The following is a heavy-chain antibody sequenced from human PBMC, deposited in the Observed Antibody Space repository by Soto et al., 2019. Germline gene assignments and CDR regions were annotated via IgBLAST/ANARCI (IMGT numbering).Heavy chain of an antibody. CDR3: ARGGLITMVRGVIEFYYYYGMDV. Sequence: ASVKVSCKASGYTFNSYGISWVRQAPGQGLEWMGWISAYNGNTNYAQKLQGRVTMTTDTSTSTAYMELRSLRSDDTAVYYCARGGLITMVRGVIEFYYYYGMDVWGQ. CDR1: GYTFNSYG. D-gene: IGHD3-10*01. V-gene: IGHV1-18*01. CDR2: ISAYNGNT. J-gene: IGHJ6*02.